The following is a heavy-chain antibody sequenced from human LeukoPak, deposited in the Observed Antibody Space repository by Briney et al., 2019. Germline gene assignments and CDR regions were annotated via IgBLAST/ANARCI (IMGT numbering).Heavy chain of an antibody. CDR3: ARDDLYCSSTSCSIFDY. CDR1: GGTFSSYA. CDR2: IIPILGIA. D-gene: IGHD2-2*01. V-gene: IGHV1-69*04. Sequence: SVKVSCKASGGTFSSYAISWVRQAPGQGLEWMGRIIPILGIANYAQKFQGRVAITADKSTSTAYMELSSLRSEDTAVYYCARDDLYCSSTSCSIFDYWGQGTLVTVSS. J-gene: IGHJ4*02.